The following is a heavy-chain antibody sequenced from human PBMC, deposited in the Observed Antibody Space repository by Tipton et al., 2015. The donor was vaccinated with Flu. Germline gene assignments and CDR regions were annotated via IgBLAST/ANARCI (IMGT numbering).Heavy chain of an antibody. CDR2: ISAYNGDT. V-gene: IGHV1-18*01. J-gene: IGHJ5*02. Sequence: QLVQSGAEVKKPGASVKVPCKASGYTFSSYIINWVRQAPGQGLEWMGWISAYNGDTNYARKFQGRFTMTTDTSTSTAYMELRSLRSDDTAVYYCARWDYSNYVSDPKNWFDPWGQGILVTVSS. CDR1: GYTFSSYI. CDR3: ARWDYSNYVSDPKNWFDP. D-gene: IGHD4-11*01.